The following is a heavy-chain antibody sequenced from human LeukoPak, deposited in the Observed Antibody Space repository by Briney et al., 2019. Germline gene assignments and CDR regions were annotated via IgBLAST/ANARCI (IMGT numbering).Heavy chain of an antibody. CDR1: GFSFSSNW. J-gene: IGHJ4*02. Sequence: GGSLRLSCAASGFSFSSNWMHWVRQAPGKELVWVSRVNSDGSGTGYADSVKGRFTISRDNAKNTLYLQMNSLRAEDTAVYYCATSLGPLTDYWGRGTLVTVSS. CDR2: VNSDGSGT. V-gene: IGHV3-74*01. CDR3: ATSLGPLTDY. D-gene: IGHD7-27*01.